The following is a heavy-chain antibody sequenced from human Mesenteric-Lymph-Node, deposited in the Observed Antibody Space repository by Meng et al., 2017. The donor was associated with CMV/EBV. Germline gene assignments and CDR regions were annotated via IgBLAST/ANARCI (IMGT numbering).Heavy chain of an antibody. Sequence: GGSLRLSCVVSGFTFASRWMRWVRQSPVKGLEWVATIRDNGSQGFYVDSVKGRFTISRDNSKNTLYLQMNSLRAEDTALYYCARVKVKGEGITGYEQRYFYYGVDVWGPGTTVTVSS. CDR2: IRDNGSQG. CDR1: GFTFASRW. J-gene: IGHJ6*02. D-gene: IGHD3-16*01. CDR3: ARVKVKGEGITGYEQRYFYYGVDV. V-gene: IGHV3-7*03.